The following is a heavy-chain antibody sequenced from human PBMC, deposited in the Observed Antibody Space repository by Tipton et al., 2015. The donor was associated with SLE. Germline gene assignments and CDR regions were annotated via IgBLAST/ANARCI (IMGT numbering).Heavy chain of an antibody. J-gene: IGHJ3*02. Sequence: TLSLTCTVSGGSISSHYWSWIRQPAGKGLEWIGRIYTSGSTNYNPSLKSRVTMSVDTSKNQFSLKLSSVTAADTAVYYCALSRYGDHLDAFDIWGQGTMVTVSS. CDR1: GGSISSHY. CDR3: ALSRYGDHLDAFDI. D-gene: IGHD4-17*01. V-gene: IGHV4-4*07. CDR2: IYTSGST.